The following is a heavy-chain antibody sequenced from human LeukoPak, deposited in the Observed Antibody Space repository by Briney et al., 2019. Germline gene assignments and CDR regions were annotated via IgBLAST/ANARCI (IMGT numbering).Heavy chain of an antibody. CDR3: ARGRPPGS. V-gene: IGHV4-34*01. CDR2: INQTVST. J-gene: IGHJ1*01. CDR1: GGSFSGYS. D-gene: IGHD6-25*01. Sequence: AETLSVTCAVYGGSFSGYSWTWIRQPPGKGLEWIGEINQTVSTDDTASLKSRVAISVDTSKSQFSLKLSSVTAADTAVYYCARGRPPGSWGQGTLASVSS.